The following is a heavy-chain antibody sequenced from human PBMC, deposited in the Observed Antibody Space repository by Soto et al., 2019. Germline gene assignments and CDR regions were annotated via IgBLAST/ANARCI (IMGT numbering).Heavy chain of an antibody. Sequence: EVQLLESGGGLVQPGGSLRLSCAASGFTFSSYAMSWVRQAPGKGLEWLAGITFRGDYTYYADSVKGRFTLSRDNSSNRLDLQMNSLKVEDTALYYCAKLGTMGVFDNWGPGTLLTVSS. J-gene: IGHJ4*02. CDR2: ITFRGDYT. D-gene: IGHD1-26*01. CDR3: AKLGTMGVFDN. CDR1: GFTFSSYA. V-gene: IGHV3-23*01.